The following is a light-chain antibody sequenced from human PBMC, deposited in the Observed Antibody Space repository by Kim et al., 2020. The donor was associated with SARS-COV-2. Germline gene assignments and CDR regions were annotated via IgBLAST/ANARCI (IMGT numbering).Light chain of an antibody. CDR2: EVN. CDR1: SSDVGGSDY. J-gene: IGLJ3*02. Sequence: QSALTQPPSASGSPGQSVTISCTGTSSDVGGSDYVSWYQHHPGKAPKVMIYEVNKRSSGVPDRFSGSKSGNTASLSVSGLQAEDEADYYCSSYTSSSKVFGGGTQLTVL. V-gene: IGLV2-8*01. CDR3: SSYTSSSKV.